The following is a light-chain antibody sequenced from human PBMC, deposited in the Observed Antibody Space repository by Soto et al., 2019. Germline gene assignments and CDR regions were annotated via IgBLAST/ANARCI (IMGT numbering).Light chain of an antibody. J-gene: IGKJ2*01. CDR2: DAS. CDR1: QSLSSN. CDR3: QKRSNWPPMYT. V-gene: IGKV3-11*01. Sequence: EIVLTQSPATLSLSPGERATLSCRASQSLSSNLAWNQQKPGQAPRLLIYDASTRTTGIPARFSGRGSGTDFTLTINILEPEDFEVYYCQKRSNWPPMYTFGGGTKLEIK.